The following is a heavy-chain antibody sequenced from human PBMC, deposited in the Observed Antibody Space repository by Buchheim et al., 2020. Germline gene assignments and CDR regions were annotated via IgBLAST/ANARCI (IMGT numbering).Heavy chain of an antibody. D-gene: IGHD3-9*01. Sequence: EVQLLESGGGLVQPGGSLRLSCAASGFTVSSNYMSWVRQAPGKGLEWVSVIYSGGSTYYADSVKGRFTISRDNSKNTLYLQMNSLRAEDTAVYYCARAHAMHYDILTGYFDYWGQGTL. CDR1: GFTVSSNY. CDR3: ARAHAMHYDILTGYFDY. V-gene: IGHV3-66*01. CDR2: IYSGGST. J-gene: IGHJ4*02.